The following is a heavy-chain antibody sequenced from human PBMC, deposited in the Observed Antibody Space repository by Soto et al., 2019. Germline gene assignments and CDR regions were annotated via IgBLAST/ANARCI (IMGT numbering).Heavy chain of an antibody. CDR3: ASKDSSGWYSLDY. D-gene: IGHD6-19*01. CDR2: ISSSSSYI. V-gene: IGHV3-21*01. J-gene: IGHJ4*02. Sequence: EVQLVESGGGLVKPGGSLRLSCAASGFTFSSXXMNWVRQAPGKXXELVSSISSSSSYIYYADSVKGRFTISRDNAKNSLYLQKNSLRAEDTAVYYCASKDSSGWYSLDYWGQGTLVTVSS. CDR1: GFTFSSXX.